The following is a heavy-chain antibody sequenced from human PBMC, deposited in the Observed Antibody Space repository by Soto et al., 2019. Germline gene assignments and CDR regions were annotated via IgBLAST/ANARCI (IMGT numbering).Heavy chain of an antibody. CDR3: ARLLARYYDFSYYCYGMDV. Sequence: GGSLRLSCAASGFTFSSYSMNWVRQAPGKGLEWVSSISSSSSYIYYADSVKGRFTISRDNAKNSLYLQMNSLRAEDTAVYYCARLLARYYDFSYYCYGMDVWGQGTTVTVSS. V-gene: IGHV3-21*01. D-gene: IGHD3-3*01. CDR1: GFTFSSYS. CDR2: ISSSSSYI. J-gene: IGHJ6*02.